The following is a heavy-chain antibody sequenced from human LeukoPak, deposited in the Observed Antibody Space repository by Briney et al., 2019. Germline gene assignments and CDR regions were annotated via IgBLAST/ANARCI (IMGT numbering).Heavy chain of an antibody. D-gene: IGHD1-26*01. V-gene: IGHV3-7*03. CDR1: GFNFNNYW. Sequence: GGSLRLSCAASGFNFNNYWMSWLRQAPGKGLEWVANIKDDGSEEYYVDSVKGRFTIVRDNAYNSLYLQMNSLRVEDTAIYFCARSTRRYSGDYWGQGTLVSVSS. CDR3: ARSTRRYSGDY. CDR2: IKDDGSEE. J-gene: IGHJ4*02.